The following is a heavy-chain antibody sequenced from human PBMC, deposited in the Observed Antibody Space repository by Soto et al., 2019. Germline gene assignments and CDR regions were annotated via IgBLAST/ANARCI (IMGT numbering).Heavy chain of an antibody. J-gene: IGHJ3*02. Sequence: PSETLSLTCSVSGASISSYYWSWIRQPPGKGLEWLAYIYYSGSTSYNPSIKSRVTITLDTSMNQFSLKLSSVTAAYTAVYYCARTYDDSGPNSGGYGFDIWGQGTMVT. V-gene: IGHV4-59*01. D-gene: IGHD3-22*01. CDR3: ARTYDDSGPNSGGYGFDI. CDR1: GASISSYY. CDR2: IYYSGST.